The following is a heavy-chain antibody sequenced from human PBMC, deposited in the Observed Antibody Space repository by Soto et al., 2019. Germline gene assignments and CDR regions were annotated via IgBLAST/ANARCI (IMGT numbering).Heavy chain of an antibody. V-gene: IGHV1-69*06. J-gene: IGHJ3*02. CDR2: IIPIFCTA. CDR3: ARGYCSSTSCDAFDI. D-gene: IGHD2-2*01. CDR1: GGTFSSYA. Sequence: QVQLVQSGAEVKKPGSSVKVSCKASGGTFSSYAISWVRQAPGQGLEWMGGIIPIFCTANYAQKLQGRGTITADKSTSTAYIELSSLRSEDTAVYYCARGYCSSTSCDAFDIWGQGTMVTVSS.